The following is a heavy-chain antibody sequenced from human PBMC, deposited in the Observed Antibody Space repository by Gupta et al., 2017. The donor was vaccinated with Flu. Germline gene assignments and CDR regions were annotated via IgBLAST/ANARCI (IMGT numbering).Heavy chain of an antibody. J-gene: IGHJ6*03. CDR1: A. CDR3: AKSAFLDFYYYMDV. Sequence: AITWVRQAPGKGLEWVSGCSGSGLTTYYADSVKGRFTISRDSSKNTSYLQMNALRAEDTAVYYCAKSAFLDFYYYMDVWGKGTTVTVSS. V-gene: IGHV3-23*01. CDR2: CSGSGLTT.